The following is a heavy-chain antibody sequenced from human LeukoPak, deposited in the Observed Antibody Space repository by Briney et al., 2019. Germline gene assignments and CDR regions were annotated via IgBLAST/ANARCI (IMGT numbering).Heavy chain of an antibody. CDR1: GYTFTSYG. Sequence: ASVKVSCKASGYTFTSYGISWVRQAPGQGLEWMGWISAYNGNTNYAQKLQGRVTMTTDTSTSTAYMELRSLRSDDTAVYYCARDIYPYSSSSGVYWGQGTLVTVSS. CDR3: ARDIYPYSSSSGVY. V-gene: IGHV1-18*01. D-gene: IGHD6-6*01. CDR2: ISAYNGNT. J-gene: IGHJ4*02.